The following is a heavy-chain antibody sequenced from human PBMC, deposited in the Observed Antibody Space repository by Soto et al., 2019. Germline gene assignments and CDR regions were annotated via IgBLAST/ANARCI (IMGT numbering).Heavy chain of an antibody. CDR3: AKVGGSFTMVRGAPGWFDC. D-gene: IGHD3-10*01. J-gene: IGHJ4*02. CDR2: ISGSGGST. V-gene: IGHV3-23*01. CDR1: GFTFSCYA. Sequence: EVQLLESGGDLVQPGGSMRLSCAASGFTFSCYAMTWVRQAPGKGLEWVSAISGSGGSTSYADSVKGWFTISRDHSKNSLYRQCKDLRAEEKDVYYCAKVGGSFTMVRGAPGWFDCWGQGTLVNVSS.